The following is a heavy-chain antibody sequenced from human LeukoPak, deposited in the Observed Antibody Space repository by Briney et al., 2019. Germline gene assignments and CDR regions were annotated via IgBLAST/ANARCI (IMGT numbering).Heavy chain of an antibody. J-gene: IGHJ5*02. CDR1: GGSFSGYY. CDR3: ARSLGYCSSTSCYTGGWFDP. CDR2: INHSGST. Sequence: SETLSLTCAVYGGSFSGYYWSWIRQPPGKGLEWIGEINHSGSTNYNPSLKSRVTISVDTSKNQFSLKLSSVTAADTAVYYCARSLGYCSSTSCYTGGWFDPWGQGTLVTVSS. D-gene: IGHD2-2*02. V-gene: IGHV4-34*01.